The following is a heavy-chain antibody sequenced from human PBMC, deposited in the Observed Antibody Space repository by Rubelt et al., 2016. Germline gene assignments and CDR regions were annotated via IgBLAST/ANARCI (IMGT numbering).Heavy chain of an antibody. CDR3: AADVWGFNDY. Sequence: QVQLVQSGAEVKKPGASVKVSCKASGYTFTSYYMHWVRQAPGQGLEWMGIINPSGGSTSYAQKFQGRDTMTRDTAPSTVYMELGSLGSEDTAVYYCAADVWGFNDYWGRGTLVTVSS. CDR2: INPSGGST. CDR1: GYTFTSYY. D-gene: IGHD3-16*01. J-gene: IGHJ4*02. V-gene: IGHV1-46*01.